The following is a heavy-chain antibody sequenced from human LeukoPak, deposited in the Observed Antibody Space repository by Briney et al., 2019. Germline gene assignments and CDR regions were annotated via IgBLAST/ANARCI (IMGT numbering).Heavy chain of an antibody. CDR3: ARHTKRRWSAFDI. J-gene: IGHJ3*02. CDR1: GGSFSGYY. V-gene: IGHV4-34*01. Sequence: SETLSLTCAVYGGSFSGYYWSWIRQPPGKGLEWIGEINHSGSTNYNPSLKSRVTISVDTSKNQFSLKLSSVTAADTAVYYCARHTKRRWSAFDIWGQGTMVTVSS. CDR2: INHSGST. D-gene: IGHD1-1*01.